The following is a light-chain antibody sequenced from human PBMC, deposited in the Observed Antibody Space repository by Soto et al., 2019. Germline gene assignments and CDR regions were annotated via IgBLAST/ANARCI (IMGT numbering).Light chain of an antibody. Sequence: QSALTQPASVSGSPGQSITISCTGTSSDVGGYKYVSWYQQHPDKAPKLIIFEVSNRPSGISSRFSGSKSGNTASLTISGRQAEDEADYYCASYTSRSTSVIFGRGTKVTVL. CDR3: ASYTSRSTSVI. CDR1: SSDVGGYKY. V-gene: IGLV2-14*01. J-gene: IGLJ2*01. CDR2: EVS.